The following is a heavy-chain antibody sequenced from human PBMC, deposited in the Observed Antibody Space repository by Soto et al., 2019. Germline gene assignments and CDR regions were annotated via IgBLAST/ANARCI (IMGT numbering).Heavy chain of an antibody. D-gene: IGHD6-13*01. CDR1: GGSISSGGYY. CDR2: IYYSGST. J-gene: IGHJ3*02. V-gene: IGHV4-31*03. Sequence: SETLSLTCTVSGGSISSGGYYWSWIRQHPGKGLEWIGYIYYSGSTYYNPSLKSRVTISVDTSKNQFSLKLSSVAAADTAVYYCAREVLARAASTGGAFDIWGQGTMVTVSS. CDR3: AREVLARAASTGGAFDI.